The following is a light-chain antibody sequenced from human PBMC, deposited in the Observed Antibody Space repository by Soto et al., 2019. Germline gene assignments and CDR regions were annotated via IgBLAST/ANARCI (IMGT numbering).Light chain of an antibody. CDR3: QSYGTSLSGFYV. CDR1: SSNIGAGYD. CDR2: GNI. J-gene: IGLJ1*01. Sequence: QSVPTQPPSVSGAPGHRAPISSTRRSSNIGAGYDVHWYQQLPGTAPKLLIDGNINRPSGVPDRFSGSKSGTSASLAITGLQAEDEADDYCQSYGTSLSGFYVFGTGTKVTVL. V-gene: IGLV1-40*01.